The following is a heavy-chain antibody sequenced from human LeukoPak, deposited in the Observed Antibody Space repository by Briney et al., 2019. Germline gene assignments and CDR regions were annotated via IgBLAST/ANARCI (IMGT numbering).Heavy chain of an antibody. J-gene: IGHJ4*02. V-gene: IGHV3-48*03. D-gene: IGHD6-19*01. CDR2: IASSGTTG. CDR3: ALLAVASDFDY. CDR1: GFPFSVYE. Sequence: PGGSLRLSCAVSGFPFSVYEMNWVRQAPGKGLEWVSNIASSGTTGYYADSVKGRFSISRDNAENSLYLQMNSLRVEDTGIYYCALLAVASDFDYWGQGALVTVSS.